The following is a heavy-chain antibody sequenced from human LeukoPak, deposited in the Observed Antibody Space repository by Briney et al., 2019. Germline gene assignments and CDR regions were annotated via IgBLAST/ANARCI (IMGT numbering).Heavy chain of an antibody. D-gene: IGHD3-10*01. V-gene: IGHV3-23*01. CDR3: ARESMVRGFSAD. Sequence: GGSLRLSCAASGFTFSSYAMSWVRQAPGKGLEWVSAISGSGGSTYYADSVKGRFTISRDNSKNTLYLQMNSLRVEDTAVYYCARESMVRGFSADWGQGTLVTVSS. J-gene: IGHJ4*02. CDR1: GFTFSSYA. CDR2: ISGSGGST.